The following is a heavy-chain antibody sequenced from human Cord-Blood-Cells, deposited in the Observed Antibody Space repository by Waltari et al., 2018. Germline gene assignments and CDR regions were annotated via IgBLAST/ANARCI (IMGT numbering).Heavy chain of an antibody. J-gene: IGHJ4*02. CDR2: TYRIGST. D-gene: IGHD1-26*01. CDR3: AKRKLGVGSEDY. CDR1: GGSISSSNW. V-gene: IGHV4-4*02. Sequence: QVQLQESGPGLVKPSGTLSLTCAVSGGSISSSNWWSWVRQPPGKGLEWIGETYRIGSTNYNPSHKSRVTISVDKSKNQFSLKLSSVTAAYTAVYYCAKRKLGVGSEDYWGQGTLVTVSS.